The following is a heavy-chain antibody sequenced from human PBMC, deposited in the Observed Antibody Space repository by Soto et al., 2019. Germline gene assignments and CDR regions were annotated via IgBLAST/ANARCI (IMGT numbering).Heavy chain of an antibody. J-gene: IGHJ6*02. V-gene: IGHV3-13*01. CDR2: IGTAGDT. CDR3: ARGVSGRYYYYYGMDV. Sequence: GGSLRLSCAASGFTFSSYDMHWVRQATGKGLEWVSAIGTAGDTYYPGSVKGRFTISRENAKNSLYLQMNSLRAGDTAVYYCARGVSGRYYYYYGMDVWGQGTTVTVSS. D-gene: IGHD6-19*01. CDR1: GFTFSSYD.